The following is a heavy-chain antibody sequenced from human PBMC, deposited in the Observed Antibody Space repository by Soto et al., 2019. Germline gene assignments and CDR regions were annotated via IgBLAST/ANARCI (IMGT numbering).Heavy chain of an antibody. CDR1: GYTFTSYY. Sequence: GASVKVSCKASGYTFTSYYMHWVRQAPGQGLEWMGIINPSGGSTSYAQKFQGRVTVTRDTSTSTVYMELSSLRSEDTAVYYCATPITGTTGFDYWGQGTLVTVSS. J-gene: IGHJ4*02. V-gene: IGHV1-46*01. D-gene: IGHD1-7*01. CDR3: ATPITGTTGFDY. CDR2: INPSGGST.